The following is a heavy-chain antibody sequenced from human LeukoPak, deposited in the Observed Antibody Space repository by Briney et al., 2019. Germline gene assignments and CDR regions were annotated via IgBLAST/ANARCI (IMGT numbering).Heavy chain of an antibody. V-gene: IGHV3-23*01. CDR3: AKPPPADYYYDSSGYP. CDR2: ISGSGSST. J-gene: IGHJ5*02. Sequence: GGSLRFSCASSGFTFISYDMSWVRQTPGKGLKWVSGISGSGSSTYYADPVKGRFTISRDDSKNTLYLQMNSLRVEDTAVYYCAKPPPADYYYDSSGYPWGQGTLITVSS. CDR1: GFTFISYD. D-gene: IGHD3-22*01.